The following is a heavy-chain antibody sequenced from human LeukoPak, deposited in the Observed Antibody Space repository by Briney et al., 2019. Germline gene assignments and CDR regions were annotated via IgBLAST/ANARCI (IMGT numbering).Heavy chain of an antibody. CDR3: ASGLGYCSSTSCLPLVDAFDI. CDR2: ISSSSSYI. J-gene: IGHJ3*02. Sequence: PGGSLRLSCAASGFTFSSYSMNWVRQAPGKGLEWVSSISSSSSYIYYADSVKGRFTISRDNAKNSLYLQMNSLRAEDTAVYYCASGLGYCSSTSCLPLVDAFDIWGQGTMVTVSS. D-gene: IGHD2-2*01. V-gene: IGHV3-21*01. CDR1: GFTFSSYS.